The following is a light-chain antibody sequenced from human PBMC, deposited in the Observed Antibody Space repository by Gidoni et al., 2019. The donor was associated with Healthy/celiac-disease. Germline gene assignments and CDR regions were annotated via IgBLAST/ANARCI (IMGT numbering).Light chain of an antibody. J-gene: IGKJ1*01. CDR3: MQSIQLPQT. CDR1: QSLLHSDGKTS. Sequence: SVMTQTPVSLSVTPGQPASISCKSSQSLLHSDGKTSLYGYLQKPGQPPQLLIYEVANRFSGVTDSFIGSGSGTEFTLKISRVAAEYVGVYYCMQSIQLPQTFGQVTKVEIK. CDR2: EVA. V-gene: IGKV2D-29*01.